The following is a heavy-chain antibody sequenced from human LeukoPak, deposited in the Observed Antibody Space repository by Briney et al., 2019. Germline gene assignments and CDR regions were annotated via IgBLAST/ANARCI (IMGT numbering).Heavy chain of an antibody. J-gene: IGHJ5*02. V-gene: IGHV4-39*07. Sequence: SETLSLTCAVSGGSISSSSYYWGWIRQPPGKGLEWIGSIYYSGSTYYNPSLKSRVTISVDTSKNQFSLKLSSVTAADTAVYYCAREGRLLWFGELSPRWFDPWGQGTLVTVSS. D-gene: IGHD3-10*01. CDR1: GGSISSSSYY. CDR3: AREGRLLWFGELSPRWFDP. CDR2: IYYSGST.